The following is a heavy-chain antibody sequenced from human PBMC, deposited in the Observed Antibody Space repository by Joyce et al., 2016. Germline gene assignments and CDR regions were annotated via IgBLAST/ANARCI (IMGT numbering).Heavy chain of an antibody. CDR2: ISGRGTGGTT. CDR1: EFTFYYFA. J-gene: IGHJ4*02. Sequence: EVQLLESGGGLVQPGGSLRLSCAASEFTFYYFAMSWVRQAPGKGRKWVSTISGRGTGGTTYYEDSVKGRFTISRDDSKNTLYLDMNGLRADDTAVYYCARGSALAAGILDYWGQGTLVAVSS. CDR3: ARGSALAAGILDY. D-gene: IGHD6-13*01. V-gene: IGHV3-23*01.